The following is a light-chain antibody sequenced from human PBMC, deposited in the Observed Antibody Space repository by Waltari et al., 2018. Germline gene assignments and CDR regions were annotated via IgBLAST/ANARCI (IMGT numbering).Light chain of an antibody. CDR2: STN. CDR1: SSIIGSDT. V-gene: IGLV1-44*01. J-gene: IGLJ3*02. CDR3: AAWDGSQFARV. Sequence: QSVLTQPPSASGTPGQRVIISCSGSSSIIGSDTVNWYQQLPGTAPRLLIYSTNQRPPGVPDRFSGSKSGTSAFLAISWLQSEDESDYYCAAWDGSQFARVFGGGTKLSVL.